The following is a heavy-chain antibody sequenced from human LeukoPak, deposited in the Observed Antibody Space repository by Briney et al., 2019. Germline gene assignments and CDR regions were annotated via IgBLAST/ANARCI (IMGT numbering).Heavy chain of an antibody. V-gene: IGHV3-30-3*01. J-gene: IGHJ4*02. CDR3: AREQLAGFDY. CDR2: ISYDGSNK. Sequence: SGGSLRLSCAASGFTFSSYAMPWVRQAPGKGLEWVAVISYDGSNKYYTDSVKGRFTISRDNSKNTLYLQMNSLRAEDTAVYYCAREQLAGFDYWGQGTLVTVSS. D-gene: IGHD6-6*01. CDR1: GFTFSSYA.